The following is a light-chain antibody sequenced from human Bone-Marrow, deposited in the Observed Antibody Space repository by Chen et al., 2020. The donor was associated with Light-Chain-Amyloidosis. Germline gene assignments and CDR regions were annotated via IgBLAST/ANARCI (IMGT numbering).Light chain of an antibody. Sequence: QSVLTQPPSASGTPGQRVTSPCSGSRSNIGNNVVNWYQQFPGTAPKLLIYKNNQRPSGVPDRLSGSKSGTSASLAISGLQSEDEADYYCAAWDESLNGHWVFGGGTKLTVL. V-gene: IGLV1-44*01. CDR1: RSNIGNNV. J-gene: IGLJ3*02. CDR3: AAWDESLNGHWV. CDR2: KNN.